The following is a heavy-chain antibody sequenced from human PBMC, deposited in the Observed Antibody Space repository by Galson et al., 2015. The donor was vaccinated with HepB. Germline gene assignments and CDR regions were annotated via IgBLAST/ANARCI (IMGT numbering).Heavy chain of an antibody. D-gene: IGHD5/OR15-5a*01. J-gene: IGHJ4*02. CDR3: TRRSTL. CDR1: GFTVTDVW. V-gene: IGHV3-15*01. CDR2: IHAESDGGRT. Sequence: SLRLSCAASGFTVTDVWMSWVRQAPGKGLEWVGRIHAESDGGRTDYATPVKGRFAMSRDASKNALFLQMNSLKIEDTGVYYCTRRSTLGGQGTRVSVSS.